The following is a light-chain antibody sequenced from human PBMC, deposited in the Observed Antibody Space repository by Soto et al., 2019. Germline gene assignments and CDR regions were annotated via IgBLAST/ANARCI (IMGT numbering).Light chain of an antibody. CDR2: DAS. Sequence: EIVMTQSPATLSVSPGERATLSCRASQSVGNDLAWYQQRPGQALRLLIYDASTRATGLPARFSGSGSGTEFTLTISSLQSEDSAVYYCQQYNYRITFGQGTRLEIE. J-gene: IGKJ5*01. V-gene: IGKV3-15*01. CDR1: QSVGND. CDR3: QQYNYRIT.